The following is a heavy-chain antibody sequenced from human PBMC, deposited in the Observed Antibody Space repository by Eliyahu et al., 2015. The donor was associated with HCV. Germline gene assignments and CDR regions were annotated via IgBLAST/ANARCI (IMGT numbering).Heavy chain of an antibody. Sequence: EVQLLESGGGLIQPGGSLXLSCAASDFRFSDYAMSWVRQAPGMGLEWVAAISGGGTYIYYTDSMRGRFTISRDNSKNTVYLQMDSLRAEDTALYYCAKEMATVGRTAFDLWGQGTLVTVSS. CDR1: DFRFSDYA. J-gene: IGHJ5*02. CDR3: AKEMATVGRTAFDL. CDR2: ISGGGTYI. D-gene: IGHD1-26*01. V-gene: IGHV3-23*01.